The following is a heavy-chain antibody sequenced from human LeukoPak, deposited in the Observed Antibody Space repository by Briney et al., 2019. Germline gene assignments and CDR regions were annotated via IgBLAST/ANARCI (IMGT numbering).Heavy chain of an antibody. J-gene: IGHJ6*02. Sequence: PSETLSLTCTVSGGSISSGGYYWSWIRQHPGKGLEWIGYIYYSGSTNYNPSLKSRVTISVDKSKNQFSLKLSSVTAADTAVYYCASWGGYCSSTSCFPMDVWGQGTTVTVSS. V-gene: IGHV4-31*09. D-gene: IGHD2-2*01. CDR1: GGSISSGGYY. CDR2: IYYSGST. CDR3: ASWGGYCSSTSCFPMDV.